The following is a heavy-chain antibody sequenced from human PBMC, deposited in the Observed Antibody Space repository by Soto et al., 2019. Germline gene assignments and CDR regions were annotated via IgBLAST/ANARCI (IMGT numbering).Heavy chain of an antibody. CDR1: GGTFSIYT. V-gene: IGHV1-69*04. CDR3: AREGLDIVVVVAATSYDAFDI. CDR2: IIPILGIA. Sequence: SVKVSCKASGGTFSIYTISWVRQAPGQGLEWMGRIIPILGIANYAQKFQGRVTITADKSTSTAYMELSSLRSEDTAVYYCAREGLDIVVVVAATSYDAFDIWGQGTMVTVSS. D-gene: IGHD2-15*01. J-gene: IGHJ3*02.